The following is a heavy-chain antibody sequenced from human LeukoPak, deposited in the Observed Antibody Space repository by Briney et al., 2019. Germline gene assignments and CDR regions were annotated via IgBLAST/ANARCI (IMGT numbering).Heavy chain of an antibody. Sequence: SVKVSCKASGGTFSSYAISWVRQAPGQGLEWMGGIIPIFGTANYAQKFQGRVTMTRDTSISTAYMELSRLRSDDTAVYYCRSSTLYDAFNIWGQGTMVTVSS. CDR1: GGTFSSYA. D-gene: IGHD2-2*01. J-gene: IGHJ3*02. CDR2: IIPIFGTA. V-gene: IGHV1-69*05. CDR3: RSSTLYDAFNI.